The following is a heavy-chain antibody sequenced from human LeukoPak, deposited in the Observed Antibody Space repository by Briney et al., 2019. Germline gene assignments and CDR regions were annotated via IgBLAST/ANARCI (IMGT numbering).Heavy chain of an antibody. CDR1: GFTFSSYS. Sequence: GGSLRLSCAASGFTFSSYSMNWVRQAPGKGLEWASAISGSGGSTYYADSVKGRFTISRDNSKNTLYLQMNSLRAEDTAVYYCAKGRYYDSSGYPSAYWGQGTLVTVSS. CDR2: ISGSGGST. CDR3: AKGRYYDSSGYPSAY. D-gene: IGHD3-22*01. V-gene: IGHV3-23*01. J-gene: IGHJ4*02.